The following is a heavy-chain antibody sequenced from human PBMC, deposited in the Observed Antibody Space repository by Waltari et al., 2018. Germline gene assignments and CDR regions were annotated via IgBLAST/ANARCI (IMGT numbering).Heavy chain of an antibody. Sequence: EVHLVESGGDVVQPGGSLRRSCEASGFIFDDFTMHWVRQPPGKGLEWVSLISWDGDLTYYGDSVKGRFTISRDNSKDSLYLQMNSLRSEDTALYYCVKDIGGSDSWGQGTPVTVSS. CDR2: ISWDGDLT. J-gene: IGHJ4*02. V-gene: IGHV3-43*01. CDR3: VKDIGGSDS. CDR1: GFIFDDFT.